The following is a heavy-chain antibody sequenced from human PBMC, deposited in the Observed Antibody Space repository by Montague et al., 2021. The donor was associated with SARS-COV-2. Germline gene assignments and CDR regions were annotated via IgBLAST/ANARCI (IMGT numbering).Heavy chain of an antibody. D-gene: IGHD6-13*01. CDR1: GGSISSGGYY. CDR2: IYYRGST. J-gene: IGHJ4*02. CDR3: AGDVGWYSSSWFDY. V-gene: IGHV4-31*03. Sequence: TLSLTCTVSGGSISSGGYYWSWIRQHPGKGLEWIGYIYYRGSTSYNPSLKSRVTISVDTSKNQFSLKLSSVPAADTAVYYCAGDVGWYSSSWFDYWGQGTLVTVSS.